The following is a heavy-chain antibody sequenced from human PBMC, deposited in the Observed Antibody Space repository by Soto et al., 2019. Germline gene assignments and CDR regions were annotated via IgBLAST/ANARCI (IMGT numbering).Heavy chain of an antibody. D-gene: IGHD3-22*01. Sequence: GGSLRLSCAASGFTFSSYATHWVRQAPGKGLEWVAVISYDGSNKYYADSVKGRFTISRDNSKNTLYLQMNSLRAEDTAVYYSARDQSRELGDSSNGSDYWGQGTLVTVSS. CDR2: ISYDGSNK. J-gene: IGHJ4*02. V-gene: IGHV3-30-3*01. CDR1: GFTFSSYA. CDR3: ARDQSRELGDSSNGSDY.